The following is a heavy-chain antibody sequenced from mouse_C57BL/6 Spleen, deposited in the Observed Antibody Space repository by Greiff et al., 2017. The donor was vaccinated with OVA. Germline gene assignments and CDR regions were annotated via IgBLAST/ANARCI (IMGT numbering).Heavy chain of an antibody. J-gene: IGHJ2*01. CDR3: ARRSSGYEDYFDY. Sequence: QVQLQQPGAELVKPGASVKLSCKASGYTFTSYWMQWVKQRPGQGLEWIGEIDPSDSYTNYNQKFKGKATLTVDTSSSAAYMQLSSLTSEDSAVYYCARRSSGYEDYFDYWGQGTTLTVSS. V-gene: IGHV1-50*01. CDR2: IDPSDSYT. CDR1: GYTFTSYW. D-gene: IGHD3-2*02.